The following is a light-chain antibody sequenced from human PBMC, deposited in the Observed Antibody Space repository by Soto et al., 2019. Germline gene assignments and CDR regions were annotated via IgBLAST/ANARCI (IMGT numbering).Light chain of an antibody. CDR2: DVS. V-gene: IGKV1-13*02. CDR1: QAINTA. CDR3: QQFNSYLS. J-gene: IGKJ3*01. Sequence: AIQLTQSPSSLSASLGDRVTITCRAIQAINTALAWYQQKPGKPPKLLIYDVSTLESGVSSRFSGSGSGTDFTLTISSLQPEDFATYYCQQFNSYLSFGPGTKVDIK.